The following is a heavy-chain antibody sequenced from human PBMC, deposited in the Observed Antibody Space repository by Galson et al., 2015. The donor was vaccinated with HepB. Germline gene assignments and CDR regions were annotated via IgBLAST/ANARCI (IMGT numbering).Heavy chain of an antibody. Sequence: SLRLSCAASGFTFSSYSVNWVRQAPGKGLEWVSYISSSSSYTNYADSVKGRFTISRDNAKNSLYLQMNSLRAEDTAVYYCAREAGYCSSTSCYNAFDIWGQGTMVTVSS. CDR2: ISSSSSYT. V-gene: IGHV3-21*05. J-gene: IGHJ3*02. CDR1: GFTFSSYS. D-gene: IGHD2-2*02. CDR3: AREAGYCSSTSCYNAFDI.